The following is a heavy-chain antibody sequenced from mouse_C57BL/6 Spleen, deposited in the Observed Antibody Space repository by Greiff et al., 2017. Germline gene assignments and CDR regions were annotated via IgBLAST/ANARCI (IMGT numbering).Heavy chain of an antibody. J-gene: IGHJ2*01. V-gene: IGHV5-6*01. D-gene: IGHD2-4*01. CDR2: ISSGGSYT. CDR1: GFTFSSYG. CDR3: ARQGDSSMITRRYFDY. Sequence: EVNVVESGGDLVKPGGSLKLSCAASGFTFSSYGMSWVRQTPDKRLEWVATISSGGSYTYYPDSVKGRFTISRDNAKNTLYLQMSSLKSEDTAMYYCARQGDSSMITRRYFDYWGQGTTLTVSS.